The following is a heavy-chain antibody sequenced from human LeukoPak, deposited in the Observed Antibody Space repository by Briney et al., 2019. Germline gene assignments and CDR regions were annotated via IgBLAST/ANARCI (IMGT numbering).Heavy chain of an antibody. J-gene: IGHJ4*02. D-gene: IGHD5-18*01. Sequence: GGSLRLSCAASGLTLSGYWMHWVRQAPGKGLVWVSRINGDASSTSYADSVKGRFTISRDNAKSTLYLQMNSLRVEDTAVYYCARARGDAYGYFEYWGQGTLVTVSS. CDR2: INGDASST. V-gene: IGHV3-74*01. CDR1: GLTLSGYW. CDR3: ARARGDAYGYFEY.